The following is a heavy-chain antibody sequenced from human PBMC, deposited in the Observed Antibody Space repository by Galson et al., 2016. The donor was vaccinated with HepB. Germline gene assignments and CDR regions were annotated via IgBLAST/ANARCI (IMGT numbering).Heavy chain of an antibody. D-gene: IGHD3-10*02. CDR1: GFTFSGYW. CDR3: GRDLVACSESLGN. J-gene: IGHJ4*03. Sequence: SLRLSCAASGFTFSGYWMHWVRQAPVKGLVWVSRITPDGSGANYADSVKGRFTISRDKAKNTLYLQMNSLRVEDTALYYCGRDLVACSESLGNWGHGTLVTVSS. CDR2: ITPDGSGA. V-gene: IGHV3-74*01.